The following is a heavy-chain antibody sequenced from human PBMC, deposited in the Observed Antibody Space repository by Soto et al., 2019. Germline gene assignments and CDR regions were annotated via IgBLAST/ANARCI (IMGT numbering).Heavy chain of an antibody. CDR3: ARVLNYCSSTSCYALNDFDI. Sequence: GGSLRLSCAASGFTVSSNYMSWVRRAPGKGLEWVSVIYSGGGTYYADSVKGRFTISRDNSKNTLYLQMNSLRAEDTAVYYCARVLNYCSSTSCYALNDFDIWGQGTMVTVSS. J-gene: IGHJ3*02. V-gene: IGHV3-66*01. CDR2: IYSGGGT. D-gene: IGHD2-2*01. CDR1: GFTVSSNY.